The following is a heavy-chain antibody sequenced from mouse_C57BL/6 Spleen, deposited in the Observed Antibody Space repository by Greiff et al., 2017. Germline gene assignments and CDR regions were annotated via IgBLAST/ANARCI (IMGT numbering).Heavy chain of an antibody. CDR2: IYPGDGDT. V-gene: IGHV1-82*01. CDR3: ARGGSYAMDY. Sequence: VQLQQSGPELVKPGASVKISCKASGYAFSSSWMNWVKQRPGQGLEWIGRIYPGDGDTNYNGKFKGKATLTADKSSSTAYMHLSSLTSEDSAVYFGARGGSYAMDYWGQGTSVTVSS. CDR1: GYAFSSSW. J-gene: IGHJ4*01.